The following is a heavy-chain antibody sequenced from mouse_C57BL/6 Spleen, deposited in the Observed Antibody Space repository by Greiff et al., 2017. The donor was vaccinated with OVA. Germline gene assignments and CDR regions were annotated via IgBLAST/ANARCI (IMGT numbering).Heavy chain of an antibody. J-gene: IGHJ4*01. CDR3: ARDDYDYAYAMDY. V-gene: IGHV3-6*01. CDR2: ISYDGSN. Sequence: EVQLQQSGPGLVKPSQSLSLTCSVTGYSITSGYYWHWIRQFPGNKLEWMGYISYDGSNNYNPSLKNRISITRDTSKNQFFLKLNSVTTEDTATYYCARDDYDYAYAMDYWGQGTSVTVSS. D-gene: IGHD2-4*01. CDR1: GYSITSGYY.